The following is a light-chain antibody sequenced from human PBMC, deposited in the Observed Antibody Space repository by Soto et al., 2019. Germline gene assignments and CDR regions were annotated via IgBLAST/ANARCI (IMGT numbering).Light chain of an antibody. CDR1: QSVSSY. V-gene: IGKV3-20*01. Sequence: EIVLTQSPGSLSLSPGERATLYCRASQSVSSYLAWYQQKPGQAPRLLIYGASSRATGFPDRFSGSGSGTDFSLTISRLEPEDSAVYYCQQYSSPPRTFGQGTKVEIK. J-gene: IGKJ1*01. CDR2: GAS. CDR3: QQYSSPPRT.